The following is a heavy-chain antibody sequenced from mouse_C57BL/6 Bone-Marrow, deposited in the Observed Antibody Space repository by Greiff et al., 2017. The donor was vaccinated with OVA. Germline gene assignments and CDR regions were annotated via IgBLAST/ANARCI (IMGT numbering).Heavy chain of an antibody. CDR3: ARSNWDFHYWYFDV. CDR2: IDPEDGET. Sequence: EVQLQQSGAELVKPGASVTLSCTASGFNIKDYYMHWVKQRTEQGLEWIGRIDPEDGETKYAPKFQGKATITAETSSNTAYLQLSSLTSEDTAVYYCARSNWDFHYWYFDVWGTGTTVTVSS. V-gene: IGHV14-2*01. J-gene: IGHJ1*03. D-gene: IGHD4-1*02. CDR1: GFNIKDYY.